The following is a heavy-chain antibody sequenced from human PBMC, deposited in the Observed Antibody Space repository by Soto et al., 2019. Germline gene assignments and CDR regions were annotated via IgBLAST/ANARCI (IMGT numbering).Heavy chain of an antibody. D-gene: IGHD3-10*01. J-gene: IGHJ6*02. CDR1: GFTISSYA. Sequence: GGSLRLSCAASGFTISSYAMSWVRQAPGKGLEWVSAISGSGGSTYYADSVKGRFTISRDNSKNTLYLQMNSLRAEDTAVYYCAKSLLWFGELPYYYYYAMDVWGQGTTVTVSS. CDR3: AKSLLWFGELPYYYYYAMDV. V-gene: IGHV3-23*01. CDR2: ISGSGGST.